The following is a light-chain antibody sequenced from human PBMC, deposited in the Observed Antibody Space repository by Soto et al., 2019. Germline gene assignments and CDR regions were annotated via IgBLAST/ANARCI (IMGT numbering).Light chain of an antibody. CDR3: HQYNNWPQT. CDR1: QSVSIY. CDR2: GAS. J-gene: IGKJ1*01. V-gene: IGKV3-15*01. Sequence: EIVMTQSPATLSVSPGDRATLSCRASQSVSIYLAWYQQKPGQAPRLLIYGASTRATATPARFSGSGSGTEFTLTISGLQSEDFGVYYCHQYNNWPQTFGQGTKVELK.